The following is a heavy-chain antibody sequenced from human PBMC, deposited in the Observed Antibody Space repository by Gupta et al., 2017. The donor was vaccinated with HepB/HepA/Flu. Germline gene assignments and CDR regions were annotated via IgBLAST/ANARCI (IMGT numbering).Heavy chain of an antibody. Sequence: EVQLLESGGGFMQPGGSLRLSCDASGFIPNGYAMTWVRQAPGKGLQWVSSLSSSGDNKYYTDSVKGRFTFSRDNSNNRLYLQMNSLRADDTAIYYCTRVSYDSSGDPWYFDLWGRGTLVTVSS. CDR2: LSSSGDNK. D-gene: IGHD3-22*01. J-gene: IGHJ2*01. CDR3: TRVSYDSSGDPWYFDL. V-gene: IGHV3-23*01. CDR1: GFIPNGYA.